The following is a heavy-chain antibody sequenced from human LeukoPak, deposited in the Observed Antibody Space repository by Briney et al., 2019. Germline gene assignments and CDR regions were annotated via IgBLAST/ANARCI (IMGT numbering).Heavy chain of an antibody. CDR3: ARARSGYSYLIDY. V-gene: IGHV3-30*03. CDR1: GFTFSSYG. CDR2: ISYDGSNK. J-gene: IGHJ4*02. Sequence: AGGSLRLSCAASGFTFSSYGMHWVRQAPGKGLEWVAVISYDGSNKYYADSVKGRFTISRDNFKNTLYLQMNSLRAEDTAVYYCARARSGYSYLIDYWGQGTLVTVSS. D-gene: IGHD5-18*01.